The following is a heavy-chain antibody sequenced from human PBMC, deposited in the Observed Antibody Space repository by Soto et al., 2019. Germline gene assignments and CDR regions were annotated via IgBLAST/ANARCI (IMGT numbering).Heavy chain of an antibody. CDR3: AREIGSSGYAC. CDR1: GGSFSGYY. D-gene: IGHD6-19*01. Sequence: SETLSLTCAVYGGSFSGYYWSWIRQPPGKGLEWIGEINHSGSTNYNPSLRSRVTISLDTSKNQFSLKLRSVKAADTAVYYCAREIGSSGYACWGQGPMLTVS. CDR2: INHSGST. V-gene: IGHV4-34*01. J-gene: IGHJ4*02.